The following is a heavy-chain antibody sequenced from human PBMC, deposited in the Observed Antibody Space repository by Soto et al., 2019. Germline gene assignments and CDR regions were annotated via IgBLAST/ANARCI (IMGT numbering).Heavy chain of an antibody. CDR1: GGTFSSYT. V-gene: IGHV1-69*02. CDR2: IIPILGIA. Sequence: QVQLVQSGAEVKKPGSSVKVSCKASGGTFSSYTISWVRQAPGQGLEWMGRIIPILGIANYAQKFQGRVTITADKSTSTAYMELSSLRTEDTAVYYCARGDEAGANYYYYYMAVWGKGTTVTVSS. J-gene: IGHJ6*03. D-gene: IGHD6-19*01. CDR3: ARGDEAGANYYYYYMAV.